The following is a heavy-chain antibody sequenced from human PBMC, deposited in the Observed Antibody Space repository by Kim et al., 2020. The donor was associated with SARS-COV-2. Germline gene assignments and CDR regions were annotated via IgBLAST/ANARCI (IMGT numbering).Heavy chain of an antibody. J-gene: IGHJ4*02. Sequence: DSVKGRFTISRDNSKNTLYLQMNSLRAEDTAVYCCAKDPFYDFWSGYYFDYWGQGTLVTVSS. V-gene: IGHV3-23*01. D-gene: IGHD3-3*01. CDR3: AKDPFYDFWSGYYFDY.